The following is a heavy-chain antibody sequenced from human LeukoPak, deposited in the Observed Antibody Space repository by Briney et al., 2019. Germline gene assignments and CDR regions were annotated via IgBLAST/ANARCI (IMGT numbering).Heavy chain of an antibody. J-gene: IGHJ3*02. V-gene: IGHV3-7*01. CDR3: AREGSRDLQSTTATTDAFDI. Sequence: PGGSLRLSCAASGFTFSSYWMSWVRQAPGKGLEWVANIKQDGSEKYYVDSVKGRFTVSRDNTKNSLYLQMNSLRAEDTAVYYCAREGSRDLQSTTATTDAFDIWGQGTMVTVSS. CDR2: IKQDGSEK. D-gene: IGHD4-17*01. CDR1: GFTFSSYW.